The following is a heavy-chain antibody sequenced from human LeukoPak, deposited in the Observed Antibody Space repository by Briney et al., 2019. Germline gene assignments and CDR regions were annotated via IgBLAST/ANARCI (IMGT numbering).Heavy chain of an antibody. CDR3: ARDRRYCSGSTCYSGIDY. D-gene: IGHD2-15*01. V-gene: IGHV3-53*01. J-gene: IGHJ4*02. Sequence: GGSLRLSCAVSGFTVTSNYMTCVRQAPGKGLEWVSVIYSGGSTYYADSVKGRFTISRDNSKNTLYLQMKTLRAEDTAVYYCARDRRYCSGSTCYSGIDYWGQGTLVTVSS. CDR2: IYSGGST. CDR1: GFTVTSNY.